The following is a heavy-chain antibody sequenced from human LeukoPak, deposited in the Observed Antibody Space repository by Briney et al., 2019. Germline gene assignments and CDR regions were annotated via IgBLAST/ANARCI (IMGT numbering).Heavy chain of an antibody. Sequence: QSGGSLRLSCAASGFTFSNYWMHWVRQAPGKGLVWVSRIDTDGSRTSYADSVKGRFTISRDNAKNTLYLQMNSLRAEDTAVYYCARVASGGPIDYWGQGTLVTVSS. CDR2: IDTDGSRT. CDR3: ARVASGGPIDY. J-gene: IGHJ4*02. CDR1: GFTFSNYW. V-gene: IGHV3-74*01. D-gene: IGHD4-23*01.